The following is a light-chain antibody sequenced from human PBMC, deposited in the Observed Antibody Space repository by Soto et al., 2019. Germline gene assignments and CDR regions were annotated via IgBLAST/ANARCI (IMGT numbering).Light chain of an antibody. CDR3: VLYMGSGIWV. J-gene: IGLJ3*02. Sequence: QTVVTQDPSFSVSPGRTVTITCGLNSGSVSTSYYPSWYQQTPGQAPRTLIYSTNTRSSGVPDRFSGSILGNKAALTITGAQADDESDYYCVLYMGSGIWVFGGGIKLTVL. CDR1: SGSVSTSYY. V-gene: IGLV8-61*01. CDR2: STN.